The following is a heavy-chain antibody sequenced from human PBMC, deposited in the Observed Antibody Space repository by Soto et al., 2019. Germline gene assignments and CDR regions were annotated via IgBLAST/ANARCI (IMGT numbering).Heavy chain of an antibody. V-gene: IGHV1-8*02. J-gene: IGHJ5*02. CDR2: RNVNTDST. Sequence: QVQLVQSGAEMKTPGASVKVSCKARGFTFTTNDIHWVRQAPGQRLEWMGWRNVNTDSTDSAEDFEGRLTMTWNTSISTAYMEVTDLTSEDTAVYYCASEVVEVTSIWSDPWGQGTHLTVSS. CDR1: GFTFTTND. CDR3: ASEVVEVTSIWSDP. D-gene: IGHD3-16*01.